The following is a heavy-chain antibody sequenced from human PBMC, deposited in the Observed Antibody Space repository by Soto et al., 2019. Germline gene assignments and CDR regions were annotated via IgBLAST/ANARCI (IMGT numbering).Heavy chain of an antibody. D-gene: IGHD3-10*01. J-gene: IGHJ4*02. Sequence: ASVKVSCKASGGTFSSYTISWVRQAPGQGLEWMGRIIPILGIANYAQKFQGRVTITADKSTSTAYMELSSLRAEDTAVYYCARVGGYGSGSYPKHNDYWGQGTLVTVSS. CDR3: ARVGGYGSGSYPKHNDY. CDR2: IIPILGIA. CDR1: GGTFSSYT. V-gene: IGHV1-69*02.